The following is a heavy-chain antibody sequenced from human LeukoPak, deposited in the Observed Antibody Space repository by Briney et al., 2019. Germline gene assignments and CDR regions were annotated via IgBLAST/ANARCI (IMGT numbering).Heavy chain of an antibody. CDR1: NFTVSSNY. CDR2: LYSDGTT. J-gene: IGHJ3*02. Sequence: GGSLRLSCGASNFTVSSNYMGWVRQAPGKGLEWVSVLYSDGTTYYPDSVKGRFTISRDNSQNTLYLQLDSLRAEDTAVYYCARLYDRSAYGAFDIWGQGTMVTVSS. V-gene: IGHV3-66*02. CDR3: ARLYDRSAYGAFDI. D-gene: IGHD3-22*01.